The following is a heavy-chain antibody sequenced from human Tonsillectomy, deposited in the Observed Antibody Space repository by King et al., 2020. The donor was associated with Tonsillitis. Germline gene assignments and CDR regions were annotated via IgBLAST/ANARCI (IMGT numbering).Heavy chain of an antibody. CDR1: GYRFTSYW. J-gene: IGHJ4*02. Sequence: VQLVESGAEVKKPGESLKISCKGSGYRFTSYWIGWVRQMPGKGLEWMGIIYPGDSDTRYSPSFQGQVTISADKSISTAYLQWSSLKASDTAMYYCARHLPHHESSGYYMDNWGQGTLVTVSS. V-gene: IGHV5-51*01. CDR2: IYPGDSDT. D-gene: IGHD3-22*01. CDR3: ARHLPHHESSGYYMDN.